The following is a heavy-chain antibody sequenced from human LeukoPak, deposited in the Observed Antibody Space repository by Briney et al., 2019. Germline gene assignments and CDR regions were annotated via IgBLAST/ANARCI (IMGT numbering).Heavy chain of an antibody. CDR3: ARGSWYSCDY. J-gene: IGHJ4*02. D-gene: IGHD6-13*01. Sequence: ASVKVSCKASGYTFTSYGISWVRQAPGQGLEWMGWISAYNGNTNYAQKLQGRVTITADESTSTAYMELSSLRSEDTAVYYCARGSWYSCDYWGQGTLVTVSS. V-gene: IGHV1-18*01. CDR2: ISAYNGNT. CDR1: GYTFTSYG.